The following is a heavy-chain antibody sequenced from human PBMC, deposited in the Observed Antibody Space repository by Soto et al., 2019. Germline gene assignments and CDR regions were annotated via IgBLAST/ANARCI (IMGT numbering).Heavy chain of an antibody. Sequence: PGGSLRLSCAASGFTFSDYGMHWVRLAPRKGLEWVGVISHDGTVKYYADSVKGRFTISRDNSKNTMYLQMNSLSAEDTAVYYCARGLDDFWSGRHYYYYYMDVWGKGTTVTVSS. D-gene: IGHD3-3*01. J-gene: IGHJ6*03. CDR3: ARGLDDFWSGRHYYYYYMDV. CDR2: ISHDGTVK. CDR1: GFTFSDYG. V-gene: IGHV3-30*03.